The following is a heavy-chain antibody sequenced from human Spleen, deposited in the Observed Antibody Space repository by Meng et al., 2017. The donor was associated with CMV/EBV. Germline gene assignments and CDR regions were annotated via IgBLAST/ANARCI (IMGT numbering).Heavy chain of an antibody. V-gene: IGHV3-30-3*01. D-gene: IGHD5-12*01. CDR3: ARDLGGYDSIFDY. Sequence: QVQLVESGGGVVQPGRSLRLSCAASGFTFSSYAMHWVRQAPGKGLEWVAVISYDGSNKYYADSVKGRFTIFRDNSKNTLYLQMNSLRAEDTAVYYCARDLGGYDSIFDYWGQGTLVTVSS. CDR2: ISYDGSNK. J-gene: IGHJ4*02. CDR1: GFTFSSYA.